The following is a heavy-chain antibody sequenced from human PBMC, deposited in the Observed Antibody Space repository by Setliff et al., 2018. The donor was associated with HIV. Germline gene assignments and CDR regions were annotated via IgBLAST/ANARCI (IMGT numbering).Heavy chain of an antibody. CDR2: IYIYNSGST. D-gene: IGHD3-10*01. V-gene: IGHV4-59*01. CDR1: GGSFSGYY. J-gene: IGHJ4*02. CDR3: ASFRRDIFMVSDPRSHAF. Sequence: PSETLSLTCSVSGGSFSGYYWSWIRQPPGKGLEWIGYIYIYNSGSTNYNPSLTSRVTISVDTSRNQFSLKLTSVTAADTAMYYCASFRRDIFMVSDPRSHAFWGPGTLVTVSS.